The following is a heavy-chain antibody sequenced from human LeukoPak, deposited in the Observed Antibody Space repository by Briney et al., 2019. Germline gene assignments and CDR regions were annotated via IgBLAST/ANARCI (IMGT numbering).Heavy chain of an antibody. V-gene: IGHV3-53*01. CDR2: IYSGGST. CDR3: TREAVTRNYFDY. D-gene: IGHD4-17*01. Sequence: GGSLRLSCAASGFTVSSNYMNWVRQAPGKGLEWVSIIYSGGSTYYADSVKGRFTISRDNSKNTLYLQMNSLRAEDTAVYYCTREAVTRNYFDYWGQGTLVTVSS. CDR1: GFTVSSNY. J-gene: IGHJ4*02.